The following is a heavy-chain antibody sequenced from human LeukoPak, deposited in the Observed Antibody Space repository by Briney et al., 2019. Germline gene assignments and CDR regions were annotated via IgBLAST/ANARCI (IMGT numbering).Heavy chain of an antibody. CDR1: GFTFTSYA. J-gene: IGHJ4*02. D-gene: IGHD3-10*01. CDR2: ISGSGDST. Sequence: GGSLRLSCAASGFTFTSYAMSWVGQAAGKGLEWVSGISGSGDSTYYADPVKGRVTISRDNSKNTLYLQMSSLRTDDASVYYCAREGGVLWFGELSRGPDYWGQGTLVTVSS. V-gene: IGHV3-23*01. CDR3: AREGGVLWFGELSRGPDY.